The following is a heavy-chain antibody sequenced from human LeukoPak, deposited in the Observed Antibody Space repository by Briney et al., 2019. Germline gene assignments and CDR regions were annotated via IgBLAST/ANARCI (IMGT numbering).Heavy chain of an antibody. J-gene: IGHJ4*02. Sequence: SETLSLTCAVSGGSISSGGYSWSWIRQPPGKGLEWIGYIYHSGSTYYNPSLKSRVTISVDRSKNQFSLKLSSVTAADTAVYYCARAEVEMDYFDYWGQGTLVTVSS. CDR2: IYHSGST. D-gene: IGHD5-24*01. V-gene: IGHV4-30-2*01. CDR3: ARAEVEMDYFDY. CDR1: GGSISSGGYS.